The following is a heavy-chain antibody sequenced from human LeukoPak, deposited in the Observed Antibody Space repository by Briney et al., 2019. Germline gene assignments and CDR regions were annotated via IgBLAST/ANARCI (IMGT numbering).Heavy chain of an antibody. CDR1: GFTFSSYA. V-gene: IGHV3-30*01. Sequence: GRSLRLSCAASGFTFSSYAMHLVRQAPGKGLEWVAAISSDGSNKYYADSVKGRFTISRDSSKNTLYLQMNSLRVEDTAMYYCAGSPKYSSSWYEYFQHWGQGTLVTVSS. D-gene: IGHD6-13*01. J-gene: IGHJ1*01. CDR3: AGSPKYSSSWYEYFQH. CDR2: ISSDGSNK.